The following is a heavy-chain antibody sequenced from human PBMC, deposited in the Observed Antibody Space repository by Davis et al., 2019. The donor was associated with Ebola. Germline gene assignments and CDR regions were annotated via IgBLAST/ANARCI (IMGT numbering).Heavy chain of an antibody. CDR1: GGSFSGYY. CDR2: INHSGST. V-gene: IGHV4-34*01. J-gene: IGHJ4*02. D-gene: IGHD4-17*01. CDR3: AKEGPLYGDYADY. Sequence: PSETLSLTCAVYGGSFSGYYWSWIRQPPGKGLEWIGEINHSGSTNYNPSLKSRVTISVDTSKNQFSLKLSSVTAADTAVYYCAKEGPLYGDYADYWGQGTLVTVSS.